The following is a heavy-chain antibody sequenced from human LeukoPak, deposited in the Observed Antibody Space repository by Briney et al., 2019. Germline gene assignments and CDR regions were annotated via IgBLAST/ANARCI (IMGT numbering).Heavy chain of an antibody. Sequence: GGSLRLSCAASGFTFSSYGMHWVRQASGKGLEWVAVISYDGSNKYYADSVKGRFTISRDNSKNTLYLQMNSLRAEDTAVYYCAKTTVTTIVGDYWGQGTLVTVSS. CDR3: AKTTVTTIVGDY. J-gene: IGHJ4*02. CDR1: GFTFSSYG. D-gene: IGHD4-17*01. CDR2: ISYDGSNK. V-gene: IGHV3-30*18.